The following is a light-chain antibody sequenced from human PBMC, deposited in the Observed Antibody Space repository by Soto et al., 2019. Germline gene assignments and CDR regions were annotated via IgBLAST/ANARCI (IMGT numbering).Light chain of an antibody. CDR1: SSNIGSNT. J-gene: IGLJ1*01. CDR2: SNN. V-gene: IGLV1-44*01. CDR3: RTSHDRLNGYV. Sequence: QSVLTQPPSASGTPGQSVTVSCSGSSSNIGSNTVTWYQQLPGTPPILLLYSNNLRSSGVPDRFSGSRSGTSGSLAISGLPSEDEANYYCRTSHDRLNGYVFRSGTKLTVL.